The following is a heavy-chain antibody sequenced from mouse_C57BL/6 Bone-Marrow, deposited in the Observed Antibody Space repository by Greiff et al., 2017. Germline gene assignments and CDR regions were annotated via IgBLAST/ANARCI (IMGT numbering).Heavy chain of an antibody. CDR3: ARVGPGWLLPHDLDY. CDR1: GYTFTSYW. D-gene: IGHD2-3*01. CDR2: IHPNSGST. V-gene: IGHV1-64*01. Sequence: VQLQQPGAELVKPGASVKLSCKASGYTFTSYWMHWVKQRPGQGLEWIGMIHPNSGSTNYNEKFKSKATLTVDKSSSTAYMQLSSLTSEDSAVYYCARVGPGWLLPHDLDYWGQGTTLTVSS. J-gene: IGHJ2*01.